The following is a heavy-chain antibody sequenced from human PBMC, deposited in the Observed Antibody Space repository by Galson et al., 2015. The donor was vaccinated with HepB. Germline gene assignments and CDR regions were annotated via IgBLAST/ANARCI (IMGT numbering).Heavy chain of an antibody. CDR1: GFTFSNYA. D-gene: IGHD2-2*03. CDR2: ISDGGDDT. CDR3: VKWARPGYGYFSEGFDV. V-gene: IGHV3-23*01. J-gene: IGHJ3*01. Sequence: SLRLSCAASGFTFSNYAMSWVRQAPGKGLEWVSAISDGGDDTYYADSVRGRFTISRDNFKNTLYLQMNSLRAEDTAAYYCVKWARPGYGYFSEGFDVGGQGTMVPVSS.